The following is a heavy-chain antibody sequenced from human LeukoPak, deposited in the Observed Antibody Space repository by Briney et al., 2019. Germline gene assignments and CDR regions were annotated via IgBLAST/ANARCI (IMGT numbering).Heavy chain of an antibody. D-gene: IGHD6-19*01. V-gene: IGHV3-23*01. Sequence: GGSLRLSCAASGFTFSSYAMSWVRQAPGKGLEWVSAISSSGGRTSYVDSVKGRFTISRDNSKNTLYLQMNSLRAEDTAVYYCAKDGQEQWLVPYYFDYWGQGALVTVSS. CDR3: AKDGQEQWLVPYYFDY. CDR2: ISSSGGRT. J-gene: IGHJ4*02. CDR1: GFTFSSYA.